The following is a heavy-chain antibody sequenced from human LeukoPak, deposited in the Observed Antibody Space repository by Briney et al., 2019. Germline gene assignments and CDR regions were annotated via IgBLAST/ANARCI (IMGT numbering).Heavy chain of an antibody. CDR2: INPNSGGT. CDR3: ARAGIVVVHYEDWEWFDP. V-gene: IGHV1-2*02. J-gene: IGHJ5*02. Sequence: ASVKVSCKASVYTFTGYYMHWVRQAPGQGLEWMGWINPNSGGTNYAQKFQGRVTMTRDTSISTAYMELSRLRSDDTAVYYCARAGIVVVHYEDWEWFDPWGQGTLVTVSS. CDR1: VYTFTGYY. D-gene: IGHD2-2*01.